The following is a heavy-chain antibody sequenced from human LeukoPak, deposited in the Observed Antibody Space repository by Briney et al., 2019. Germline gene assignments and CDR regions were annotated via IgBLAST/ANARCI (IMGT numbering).Heavy chain of an antibody. V-gene: IGHV1-69*13. Sequence: ASVKVSCKASGGTFSSYAISWVRQAPGQGLEWMGGIIPIFGTANYAQKFQGRVTITADESTSTAYMELSSLRSEDTAVYYCAREGKAAAGTGFDYWGQGTLVTVSS. D-gene: IGHD6-13*01. CDR3: AREGKAAAGTGFDY. J-gene: IGHJ4*02. CDR2: IIPIFGTA. CDR1: GGTFSSYA.